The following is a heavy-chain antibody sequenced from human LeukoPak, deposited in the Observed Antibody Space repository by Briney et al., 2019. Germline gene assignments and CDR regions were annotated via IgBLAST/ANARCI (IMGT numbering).Heavy chain of an antibody. Sequence: ASVKVSCKASGYTFTSYGISWVRQATGQGLEWMGWMNPNSGNTGYAQKFQGRVTMTRNTSISTAYMELSSLRSEDTAVYYCTVAYYYYGMDVWGQGTTVTVSS. V-gene: IGHV1-8*02. CDR1: GYTFTSYG. CDR3: TVAYYYYGMDV. J-gene: IGHJ6*02. CDR2: MNPNSGNT. D-gene: IGHD6-19*01.